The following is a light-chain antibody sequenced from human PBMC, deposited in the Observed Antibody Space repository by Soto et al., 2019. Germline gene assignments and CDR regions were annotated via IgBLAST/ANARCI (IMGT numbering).Light chain of an antibody. CDR3: QQYNSYSWT. Sequence: SASVGDEVTISCRASQTIMTYLNWYQLKPGKAPKLLIYETSSLESGVPSRFGGSGSGTEFTLTISSLQPDDFAIYYCQQYNSYSWTFGQGTKVDIK. CDR1: QTIMTY. CDR2: ETS. V-gene: IGKV1-5*03. J-gene: IGKJ1*01.